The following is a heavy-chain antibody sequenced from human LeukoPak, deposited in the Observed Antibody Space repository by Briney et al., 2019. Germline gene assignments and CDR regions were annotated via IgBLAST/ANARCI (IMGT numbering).Heavy chain of an antibody. D-gene: IGHD3-22*01. CDR3: AKDYFRDSGYYCAFDI. J-gene: IGHJ3*02. CDR1: GFTFSSYA. Sequence: GGSLRLSCAASGFTFSSYAMHWVRQAPGKGLEWGAVIWYDGSNNFYAESVKGRFTISRDISKNKLYLQMNSLRAEDTAVYYCAKDYFRDSGYYCAFDIWGQGTMVTVSS. V-gene: IGHV3-33*06. CDR2: IWYDGSNN.